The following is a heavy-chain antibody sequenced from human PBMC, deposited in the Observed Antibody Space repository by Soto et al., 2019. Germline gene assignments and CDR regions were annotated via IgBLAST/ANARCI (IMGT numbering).Heavy chain of an antibody. CDR2: IYPGDSDT. D-gene: IGHD3-3*01. V-gene: IGHV5-51*01. Sequence: PGESLKISCKGSGYSFTSYWIGWVRQMPGKGLEWMGIIYPGDSDTRYSPSFQGQVTISADKSISTAYLQWSSLKASDTAMYYCARHAYDFWSAPPNPRYYYGMDVRGKGTPVAV. J-gene: IGHJ6*04. CDR3: ARHAYDFWSAPPNPRYYYGMDV. CDR1: GYSFTSYW.